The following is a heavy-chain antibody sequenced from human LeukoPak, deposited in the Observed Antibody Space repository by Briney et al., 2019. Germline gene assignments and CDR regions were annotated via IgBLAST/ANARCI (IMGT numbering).Heavy chain of an antibody. Sequence: SETLSLTCAVYGGSFSGYYWSWIRQPPGKGLEWIGYIYYSGSTNYNPSLKSRVTISVDTSKNQFSLKLSSVTAADTAVYYCARDHHPYDSSGYYFSVDDAFDIWGQGTMVTVSS. J-gene: IGHJ3*02. CDR3: ARDHHPYDSSGYYFSVDDAFDI. V-gene: IGHV4-59*01. D-gene: IGHD3-22*01. CDR1: GGSFSGYY. CDR2: IYYSGST.